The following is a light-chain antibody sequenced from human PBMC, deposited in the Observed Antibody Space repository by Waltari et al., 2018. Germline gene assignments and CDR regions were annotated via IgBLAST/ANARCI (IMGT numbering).Light chain of an antibody. Sequence: AIQLTQSTSSLSASVGDRVTITCRTSQGITSALAWYQQKPGKAPKLLIYDASSLESGVPSRFSGSGSGTDFTLTISSLQSEDFATYYCQHFNTYPPGITFGQGTRLEI. CDR2: DAS. V-gene: IGKV1-13*02. CDR3: QHFNTYPPGIT. J-gene: IGKJ5*01. CDR1: QGITSA.